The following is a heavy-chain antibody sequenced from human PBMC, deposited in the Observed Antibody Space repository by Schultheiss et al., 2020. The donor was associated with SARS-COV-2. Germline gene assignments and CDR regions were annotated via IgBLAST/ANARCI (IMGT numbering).Heavy chain of an antibody. CDR2: ISYDGSNK. CDR3: ARDLSSSARIYYYGMDV. V-gene: IGHV3-30*03. CDR1: GFTFSSYG. Sequence: GGSLRLSCAASGFTFSSYGMHWVRQAPGKGLEWVAVISYDGSNKYYADSVKGPFTISRDNSKNALYLQMNSLRAEDTAVYYCARDLSSSARIYYYGMDVWGQGTTVTVSS. J-gene: IGHJ6*02. D-gene: IGHD6-6*01.